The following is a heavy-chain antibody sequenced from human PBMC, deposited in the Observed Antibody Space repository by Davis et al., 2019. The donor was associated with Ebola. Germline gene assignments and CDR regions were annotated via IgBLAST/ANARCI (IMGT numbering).Heavy chain of an antibody. CDR1: GYSFTSYW. V-gene: IGHV5-51*01. J-gene: IGHJ4*02. CDR3: AKQESLYGSSDY. D-gene: IGHD3-22*01. Sequence: KVSCKGSGYSFTSYWIGWVRQMPGTGLEWMGIIYPGDSDTRYSPSFQGQVTISVDRSISTAYLQWSSLKASDTAMYYCAKQESLYGSSDYWGQGTLVTVSS. CDR2: IYPGDSDT.